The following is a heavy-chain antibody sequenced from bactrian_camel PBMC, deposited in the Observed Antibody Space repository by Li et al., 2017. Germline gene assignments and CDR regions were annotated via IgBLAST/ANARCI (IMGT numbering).Heavy chain of an antibody. Sequence: HVQLVESGGGLVQPGGSLRLSCAASGFTFSSYFMSWVRQAPGKGLEWVSSIYNDGSNTYYADSMKGRFTISRDNATNTVYLQMNSLKPEDTAVYYCVSLVGRPLVHQGTQVTVS. J-gene: IGHJ4*01. CDR1: GFTFSSYF. V-gene: IGHV3-2*01. CDR2: IYNDGSNT. D-gene: IGHD2*01.